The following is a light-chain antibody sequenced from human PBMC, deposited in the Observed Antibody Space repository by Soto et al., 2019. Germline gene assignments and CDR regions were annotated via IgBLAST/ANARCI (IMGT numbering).Light chain of an antibody. CDR2: AAS. CDR3: QKLFDSPIT. CDR1: QVISTS. V-gene: IGKV1-9*01. Sequence: DIQLTHSPSFLSPSIVEIVTITFRASQVISTSLALYQVKPGKAPKLLIYAASTLESGVPSRFSATVSGTEFSLTITSLQPEDFATYYCQKLFDSPITFGQGTRLEIK. J-gene: IGKJ5*01.